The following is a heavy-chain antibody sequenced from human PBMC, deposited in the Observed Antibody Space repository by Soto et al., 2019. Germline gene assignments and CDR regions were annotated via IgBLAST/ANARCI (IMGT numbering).Heavy chain of an antibody. CDR3: ARIERYCSGGTCYRGSGDY. V-gene: IGHV1-69*12. CDR2: IIPFFGTA. D-gene: IGHD2-15*01. J-gene: IGHJ4*02. CDR1: GGTFSNYS. Sequence: QVQLVQSGAEVKKPGSSVKVSCKASGGTFSNYSINWVRQAPGQGLEWMGGIIPFFGTANYAQKFQGSVTIPAAESGPTAVMEVTSLRSDATAVYYCARIERYCSGGTCYRGSGDYWGQGTMVAVSS.